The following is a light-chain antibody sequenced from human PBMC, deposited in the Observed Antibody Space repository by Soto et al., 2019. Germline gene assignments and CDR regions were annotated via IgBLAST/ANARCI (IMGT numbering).Light chain of an antibody. Sequence: EIVLTQSPATLSLSPGERATLSCRASQSVSSYLAWYQQKPGQAPRLLIYDASNRATGIPARFSGSGSGTDFTLTISSLELEDFAVYSCQQRSNWPLTFGGGTKV. J-gene: IGKJ4*01. V-gene: IGKV3-11*01. CDR3: QQRSNWPLT. CDR2: DAS. CDR1: QSVSSY.